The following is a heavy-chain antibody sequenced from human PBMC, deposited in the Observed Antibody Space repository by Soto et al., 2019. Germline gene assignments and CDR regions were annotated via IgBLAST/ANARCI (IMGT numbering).Heavy chain of an antibody. J-gene: IGHJ5*02. CDR1: GYTFTSYG. CDR3: AGVGLRITMIVVADDWFEP. D-gene: IGHD3-22*01. V-gene: IGHV1-18*01. Sequence: ASVKVSCKASGYTFTSYGISWVRQAPGQGLEWMGWISAYNGNTNYAQKLQGRVTMTTDTSRSTAYMELRSLRSDDTAVYYCAGVGLRITMIVVADDWFEPWGQGTLVTVSS. CDR2: ISAYNGNT.